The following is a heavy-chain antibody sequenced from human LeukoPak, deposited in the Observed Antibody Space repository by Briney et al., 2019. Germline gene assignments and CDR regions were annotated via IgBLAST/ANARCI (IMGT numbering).Heavy chain of an antibody. V-gene: IGHV4-30-4*01. CDR2: VYYRGTT. J-gene: IGHJ4*02. Sequence: SQTLSLTCTVSGGSINNGDNYWSWIRQPPGKGLEWLGFVYYRGTTYSNPSLRSRLSISVDTSRNQFSLKLTSVTAADTAVYYCARIQGNGYYGWDYFDYWGQGVLVIVSS. CDR1: GGSINNGDNY. CDR3: ARIQGNGYYGWDYFDY. D-gene: IGHD3-16*01.